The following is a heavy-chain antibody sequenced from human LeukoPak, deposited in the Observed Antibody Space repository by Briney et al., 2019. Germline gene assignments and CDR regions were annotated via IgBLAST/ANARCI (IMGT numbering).Heavy chain of an antibody. CDR1: GFTFSSYA. J-gene: IGHJ4*02. CDR2: ISSSSSTI. D-gene: IGHD5-18*01. CDR3: ARYATAPHDY. V-gene: IGHV3-48*01. Sequence: PGGSLRLSCAASGFTFSSYAMSWVRQAPGKGLEWVSYISSSSSTIYYADSVKGRFTISRDNAKNSLYLQMNSLRAEDTAVYCCARYATAPHDYWGQGTLVTVSS.